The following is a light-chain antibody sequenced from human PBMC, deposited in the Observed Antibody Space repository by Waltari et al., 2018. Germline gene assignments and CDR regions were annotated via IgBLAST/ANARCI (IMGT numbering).Light chain of an antibody. Sequence: EIVLTQSPATLSLSPGARATLSCRASQSVNWYLAWYQQRPGQAPRLLIYDTSNRATGIPVRFSGSGSETDFTLTISSLEPDDSAVYYCQQRRNWPLTFGGGTKVEIK. J-gene: IGKJ4*01. CDR2: DTS. CDR3: QQRRNWPLT. V-gene: IGKV3-11*01. CDR1: QSVNWY.